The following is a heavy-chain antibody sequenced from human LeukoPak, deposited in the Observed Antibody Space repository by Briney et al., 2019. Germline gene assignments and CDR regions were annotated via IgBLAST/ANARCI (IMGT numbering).Heavy chain of an antibody. Sequence: PSETLSLTCTVSGGSISSYYWSWIREPPGKGPEWIGEINQSGSTNYNPSLKSRVTISVDTSKNQFSLKLTSVTAADTAVYYCARANPQLERRPFDYWGQGTLVTVSA. CDR1: GGSISSYY. V-gene: IGHV4-34*01. D-gene: IGHD1-1*01. CDR2: INQSGST. CDR3: ARANPQLERRPFDY. J-gene: IGHJ4*02.